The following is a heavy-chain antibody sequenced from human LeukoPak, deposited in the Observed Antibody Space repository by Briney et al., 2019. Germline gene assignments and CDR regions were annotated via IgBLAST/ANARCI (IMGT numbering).Heavy chain of an antibody. CDR1: GFTFSSYS. CDR3: ARAYGDYAPDY. Sequence: TGGSLRLSCAASGFTFSSYSMNWVRQAPGKGLEWVSYISSSSSTVYYADSVKGRFTISRDNAKNSLYLQMNSLRAEDTAVYYCARAYGDYAPDYWGQGTLVTVSS. V-gene: IGHV3-48*01. J-gene: IGHJ4*02. D-gene: IGHD4-17*01. CDR2: ISSSSSTV.